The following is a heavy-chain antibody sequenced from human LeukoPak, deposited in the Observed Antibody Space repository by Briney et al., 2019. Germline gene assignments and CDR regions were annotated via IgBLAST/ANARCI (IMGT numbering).Heavy chain of an antibody. J-gene: IGHJ3*02. CDR1: GFTFDDYV. CDR2: ISGDGGTT. Sequence: ASLRLSCAASGFTFDDYVMSWVRQAPGKGQEWVSLISGDGGTTFYADSVKGRFTISRDNSKNSLYVQMNSLRTEDTALYYCVRGRYCGGGCYSGAFDIWGQGTMVSVSS. CDR3: VRGRYCGGGCYSGAFDI. D-gene: IGHD2-21*02. V-gene: IGHV3-43*02.